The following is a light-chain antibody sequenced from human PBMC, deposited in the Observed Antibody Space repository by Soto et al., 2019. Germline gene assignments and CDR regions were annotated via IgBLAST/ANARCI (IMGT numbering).Light chain of an antibody. CDR1: RSDVGTYNY. Sequence: QSVLAQPASVSGSPGQSITISCTGSRSDVGTYNYVSWYQQHPGKAPKLMLFEVINRPSGISNRFSGSKSGNTASLTISGLQSEDEAVYYCSSYTNGNTAVVFGGGTKLTVL. J-gene: IGLJ2*01. CDR2: EVI. CDR3: SSYTNGNTAVV. V-gene: IGLV2-14*01.